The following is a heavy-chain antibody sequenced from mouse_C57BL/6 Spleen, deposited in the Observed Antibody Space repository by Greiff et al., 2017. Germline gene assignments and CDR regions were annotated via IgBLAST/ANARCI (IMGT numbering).Heavy chain of an antibody. J-gene: IGHJ4*01. Sequence: EVHLVESGGGLVKPGGSLKLSCAASGFTFSDYGMHWVRQAPETGLEWVAYISSGSSTIYYADTVQGRFTISSDNATHTLFLQMTRLRSEDTVMYYCARCWLLGGAMDYWGQGTSVTVSS. D-gene: IGHD2-3*01. CDR1: GFTFSDYG. CDR2: ISSGSSTI. V-gene: IGHV5-17*01. CDR3: ARCWLLGGAMDY.